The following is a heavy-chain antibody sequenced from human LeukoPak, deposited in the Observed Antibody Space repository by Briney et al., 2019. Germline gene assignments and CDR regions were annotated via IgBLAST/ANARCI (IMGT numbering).Heavy chain of an antibody. CDR2: ISYDGSNK. CDR3: ARDGIFGVVLGTWAYYYYGMDV. D-gene: IGHD3-3*01. V-gene: IGHV3-30-3*01. CDR1: GFTFSSYA. J-gene: IGHJ6*02. Sequence: PGRSLRLSCAASGFTFSSYAMHWVRQAPGKGLEWVAVISYDGSNKYYADSVKGRFTISRDNSKNTLYLQMNSLRAEDTAVYYCARDGIFGVVLGTWAYYYYGMDVGGQGTTVTVSS.